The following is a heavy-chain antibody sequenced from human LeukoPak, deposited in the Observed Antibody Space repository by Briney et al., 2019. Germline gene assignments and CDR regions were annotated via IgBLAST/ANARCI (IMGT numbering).Heavy chain of an antibody. CDR3: ARDGVSMVRGVRVLDSYNYYMDV. CDR2: ISSSGSTI. Sequence: GSLRLSCAASGFTFSSYEMNWVRQAPGKGLEWVSYISSSGSTIYYADSVKGRFTISRDNAKTSLYLQMNSLRAEDTAVYYCARDGVSMVRGVRVLDSYNYYMDVWGKGTTVTISS. D-gene: IGHD3-10*01. CDR1: GFTFSSYE. V-gene: IGHV3-48*03. J-gene: IGHJ6*03.